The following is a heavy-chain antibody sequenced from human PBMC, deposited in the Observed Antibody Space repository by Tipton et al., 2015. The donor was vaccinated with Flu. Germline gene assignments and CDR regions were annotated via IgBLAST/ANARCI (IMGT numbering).Heavy chain of an antibody. D-gene: IGHD4-11*01. J-gene: IGHJ5*02. CDR3: ARRDYSNYVSDPKSWFDP. CDR2: IDHSGST. V-gene: IGHV4-34*01. Sequence: TLSLTCAVYGGSFSGYYWTWIRQSPGKGLEWIGEIDHSGSTNYNPSLKSRVTISMDTSTNQFSLKVFSVTAADTAVYYCARRDYSNYVSDPKSWFDPWGQGILVTVSS. CDR1: GGSFSGYY.